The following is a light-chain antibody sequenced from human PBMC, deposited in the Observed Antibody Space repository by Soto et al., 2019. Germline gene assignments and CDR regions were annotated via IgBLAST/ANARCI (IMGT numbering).Light chain of an antibody. J-gene: IGKJ2*03. CDR2: ATS. Sequence: EIVLTQSPGTLSLSPGESVTLSCRASQSVSSLYLAWYQQKPGQAPRLLIYATSSRATGLPDRFIGSGSGTDFTLTIGSLEPEDFAVYYCQQYGNSPRYSFGQGTRLEIK. V-gene: IGKV3-20*01. CDR1: QSVSSLY. CDR3: QQYGNSPRYS.